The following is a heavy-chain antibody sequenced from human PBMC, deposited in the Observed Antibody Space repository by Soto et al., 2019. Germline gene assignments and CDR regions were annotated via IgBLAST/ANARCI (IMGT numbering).Heavy chain of an antibody. Sequence: SQTLSLTCDISGDRLSSNSAAWNWIRQSPSGGLEWLGRTYYRSRFFSDYAESVKSRIIINPDTSKNQFSLQLKSVTPEDTAVYYCVRDRYSSSGWFDPWGQGTPVTVSS. CDR3: VRDRYSSSGWFDP. CDR1: GDRLSSNSAA. D-gene: IGHD3-10*01. J-gene: IGHJ5*02. CDR2: TYYRSRFFS. V-gene: IGHV6-1*01.